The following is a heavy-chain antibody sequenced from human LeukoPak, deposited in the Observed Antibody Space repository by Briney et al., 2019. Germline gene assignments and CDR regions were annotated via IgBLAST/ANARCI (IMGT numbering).Heavy chain of an antibody. CDR3: ARDRHYNMDV. V-gene: IGHV3-74*01. J-gene: IGHJ6*02. Sequence: PGGSLRLSCAASGFTFSSYGMHWVRQAPGKGLVWVSRIKSDGISITYADSVKGRFTISRDNAKNTLYLQMNSLRAEDTAVYYCARDRHYNMDVWGQGTTVTVSS. CDR1: GFTFSSYG. CDR2: IKSDGISI.